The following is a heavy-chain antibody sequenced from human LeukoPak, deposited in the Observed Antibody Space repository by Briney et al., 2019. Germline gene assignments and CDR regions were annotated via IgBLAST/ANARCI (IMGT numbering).Heavy chain of an antibody. Sequence: SKTLSLTCTVSGGSISSYYWSWIRQPAGKGLEWIGRIYTSGSTNYNPSLKSRVTMSADTSKNQFSLKLSSVTAADTAVYYCVRDFNDYYYYYYMDVWGKGTTVTVSS. D-gene: IGHD1-1*01. J-gene: IGHJ6*03. CDR3: VRDFNDYYYYYYMDV. V-gene: IGHV4-4*07. CDR1: GGSISSYY. CDR2: IYTSGST.